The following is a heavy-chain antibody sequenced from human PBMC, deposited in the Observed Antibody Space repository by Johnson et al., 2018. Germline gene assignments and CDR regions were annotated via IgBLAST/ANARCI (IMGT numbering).Heavy chain of an antibody. Sequence: VQLVQSGGGLVQPGGSLRLSCAASGFTFSSYWMSWVRQAPGKGLEWVANIKQDGSETSYVDSVKGRFTISRDNAKNSLYLQMNSLRAEETAVYYCARVRYYAFDIWGQGTMVTVSS. J-gene: IGHJ3*02. CDR2: IKQDGSET. D-gene: IGHD1-1*01. V-gene: IGHV3-7*01. CDR3: ARVRYYAFDI. CDR1: GFTFSSYW.